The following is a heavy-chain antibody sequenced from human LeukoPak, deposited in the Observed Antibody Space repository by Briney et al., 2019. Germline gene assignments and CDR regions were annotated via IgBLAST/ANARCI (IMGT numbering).Heavy chain of an antibody. CDR2: IYYSGST. CDR3: ARHVGSSEKSWFDP. CDR1: GGSISSYY. V-gene: IGHV4-59*08. J-gene: IGHJ5*02. D-gene: IGHD6-13*01. Sequence: PSETLSLTCTVSGGSISSYYWSWIRQPPGKGLEWIGYIYYSGSTNYNPSLKSRVTISVDTSKNQFSLKLSSVTAADTAVYYCARHVGSSEKSWFDPSGQGTLVTVSS.